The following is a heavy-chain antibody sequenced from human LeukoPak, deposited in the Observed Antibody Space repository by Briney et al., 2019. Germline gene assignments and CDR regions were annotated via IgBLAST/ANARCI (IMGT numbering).Heavy chain of an antibody. CDR1: GYSISSGYY. CDR3: ARDTTGDHNSFDY. Sequence: SETLSLTCTVSGYSISSGYYWGWIRQPPGKGLEWIGSIYHSGSTYYNPSLKSRVTISVDTSKIQFSLKLSSVTAADTAVYYCARDTTGDHNSFDYWGQGTLVTVSS. D-gene: IGHD7-27*01. V-gene: IGHV4-38-2*02. J-gene: IGHJ4*02. CDR2: IYHSGST.